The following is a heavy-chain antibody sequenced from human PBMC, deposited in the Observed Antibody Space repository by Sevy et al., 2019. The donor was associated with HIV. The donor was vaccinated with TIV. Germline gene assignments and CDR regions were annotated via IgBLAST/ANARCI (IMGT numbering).Heavy chain of an antibody. CDR3: ARRADSTYPDAFDI. D-gene: IGHD6-13*01. CDR2: ISGMSNYI. Sequence: GGSLRLSCAASGFTFSSYSMNWVRQAPGKGLEWVSSISGMSNYIYYADSVKGRFTISRDNAKNSLYLQMNSLRAEDTAVYYCARRADSTYPDAFDIWGQGTMVTVSS. CDR1: GFTFSSYS. V-gene: IGHV3-21*01. J-gene: IGHJ3*02.